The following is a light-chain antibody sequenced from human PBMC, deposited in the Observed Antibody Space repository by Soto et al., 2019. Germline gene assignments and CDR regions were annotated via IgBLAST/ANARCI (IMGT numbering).Light chain of an antibody. J-gene: IGKJ2*01. CDR2: WAS. Sequence: DIVMTQSPDSLAVSLGERATINCKSSQSVLYSSNNKNYLAWYQQKPGQPPKLLIYWASTRESGVPDRFSGSGSGTDFTLTISSRQAEDVAVYYCQQYFSLPMYTFGQGTKLEI. CDR1: QSVLYSSNNKNY. V-gene: IGKV4-1*01. CDR3: QQYFSLPMYT.